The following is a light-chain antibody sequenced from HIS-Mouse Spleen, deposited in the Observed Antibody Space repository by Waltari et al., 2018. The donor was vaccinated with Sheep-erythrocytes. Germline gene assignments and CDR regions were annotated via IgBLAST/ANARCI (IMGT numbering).Light chain of an antibody. CDR2: DAS. J-gene: IGKJ4*01. Sequence: EIVLTQSPATLSLSLGERATLPCRASQSVSSYLAWYQQKPGQAPRLLIYDASNRATGIPARFSGSGSGTDFTLTISSLEPEDFAVYYCQQRSNWPPVTFGGGTKVEIK. CDR1: QSVSSY. CDR3: QQRSNWPPVT. V-gene: IGKV3-11*01.